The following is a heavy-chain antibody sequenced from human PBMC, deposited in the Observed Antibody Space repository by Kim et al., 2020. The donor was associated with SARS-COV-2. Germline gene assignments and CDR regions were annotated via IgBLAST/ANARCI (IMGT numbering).Heavy chain of an antibody. CDR1: GFTFSSYW. V-gene: IGHV3-74*01. Sequence: GGSLRLSCAASGFTFSSYWIHWVRQAPGKGLEWVSYITSDGSNTNYADSLKGRFTISRDNAKNPLYLQMNSLRVEDTAVYFCARSYLLGTGFDPCGSGT. D-gene: IGHD2-21*01. J-gene: IGHJ5*02. CDR2: ITSDGSNT. CDR3: ARSYLLGTGFDP.